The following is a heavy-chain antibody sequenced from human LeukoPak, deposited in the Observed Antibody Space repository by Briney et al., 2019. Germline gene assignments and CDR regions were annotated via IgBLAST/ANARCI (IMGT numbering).Heavy chain of an antibody. V-gene: IGHV3-23*01. J-gene: IGHJ4*02. CDR2: ISGSGGST. Sequence: PGGSLRLSCAASGFTFSSYAMSWVRQAPGKGLEWVSAISGSGGSTYYADSVKGRFTISRDNSKNTLYLQMNSLRAEDTAVCYCAKVSDILTGYYTHFDYWGQGTLVTVSS. CDR3: AKVSDILTGYYTHFDY. D-gene: IGHD3-9*01. CDR1: GFTFSSYA.